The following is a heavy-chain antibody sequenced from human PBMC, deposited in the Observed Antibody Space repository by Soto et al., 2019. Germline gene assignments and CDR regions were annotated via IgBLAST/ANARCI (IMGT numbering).Heavy chain of an antibody. Sequence: GGSLRLSCAASGFTFSSYDMHWVRQATGKGLEWVSAIGTAGDPYYPGSVKGRFTISRENAKNSLYLQMNSLRAGDTAVYYCASGLFGGTAPVRYGMDVWGQGTTVTVSS. D-gene: IGHD1-1*01. CDR3: ASGLFGGTAPVRYGMDV. CDR2: IGTAGDP. V-gene: IGHV3-13*05. CDR1: GFTFSSYD. J-gene: IGHJ6*02.